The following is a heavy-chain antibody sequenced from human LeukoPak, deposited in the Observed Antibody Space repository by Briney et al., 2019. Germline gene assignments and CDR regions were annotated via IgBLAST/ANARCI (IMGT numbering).Heavy chain of an antibody. J-gene: IGHJ5*02. D-gene: IGHD2-2*01. CDR3: ARDCPSCYGGGCFDP. Sequence: SVKVSCKTSRGTFSSYAISWAPNAPGQGLESMGGINPIFGTANYTQKFQARVTITAHESTSTAYMELTSLRSEDTAVYYRARDCPSCYGGGCFDPWGQGTLVTVSS. CDR2: INPIFGTA. CDR1: RGTFSSYA. V-gene: IGHV1-69*13.